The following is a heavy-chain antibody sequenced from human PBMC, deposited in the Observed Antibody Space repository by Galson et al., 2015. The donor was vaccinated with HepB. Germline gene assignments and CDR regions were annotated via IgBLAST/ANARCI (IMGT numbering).Heavy chain of an antibody. V-gene: IGHV1-2*02. D-gene: IGHD1-26*01. CDR2: INPNSGGT. Sequence: SVKVSCKASGYTFIDYYIHWVRQAPGQGLEWMGWINPNSGGTHYAQKFPGRVTMTRDTSISTAYMELTWLRSDDTAVYYGARATKKSTGSYYPPHYWGQGTLVTVSS. CDR1: GYTFIDYY. CDR3: ARATKKSTGSYYPPHY. J-gene: IGHJ4*02.